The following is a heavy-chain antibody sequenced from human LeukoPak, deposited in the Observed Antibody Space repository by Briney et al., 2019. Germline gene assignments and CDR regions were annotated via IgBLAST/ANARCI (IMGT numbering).Heavy chain of an antibody. J-gene: IGHJ5*02. V-gene: IGHV4-38-2*02. Sequence: SETLSLTCAVSGYSISSGYQWAWIWQPPGKTLEWIGSIFHTGSVHYNPSLKSRVTISVDTSTNHFSLRLSSLTAADTAIYYCARDPRWLTPDCTSTSCYENYFDPWGQGILVTVSS. CDR2: IFHTGSV. CDR3: ARDPRWLTPDCTSTSCYENYFDP. CDR1: GYSISSGYQ. D-gene: IGHD2-2*01.